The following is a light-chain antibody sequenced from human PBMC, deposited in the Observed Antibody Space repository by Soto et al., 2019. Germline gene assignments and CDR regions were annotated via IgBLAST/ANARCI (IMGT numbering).Light chain of an antibody. Sequence: ETVLTQSPGTLSLSPGDRATLSCRASQSLSSYLAWYQQKAGQAPRLLIYDASNRATGIPARFSGSGSGTDFTLTISSLEPEDFAVYYCQKRSTWGARTFGGGTKVDIK. J-gene: IGKJ4*01. CDR1: QSLSSY. CDR2: DAS. CDR3: QKRSTWGART. V-gene: IGKV3-11*01.